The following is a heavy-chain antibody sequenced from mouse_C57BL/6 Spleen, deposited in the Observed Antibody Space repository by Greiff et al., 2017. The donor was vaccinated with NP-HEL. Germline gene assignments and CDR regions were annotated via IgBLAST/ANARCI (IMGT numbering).Heavy chain of an antibody. CDR2: FYPGSGSI. Sequence: VQLQESGAELVKPGASVKLSCKASGYTFTEYTIHWVKQRSGQGLEWIGWFYPGSGSIKYNEKFKAKATLTADKSSSTGYKELSRLTSEDSAVYFCDRHEGDYYGSRYWYFDVWGTGTTVTVSS. CDR3: DRHEGDYYGSRYWYFDV. V-gene: IGHV1-62-2*01. J-gene: IGHJ1*03. D-gene: IGHD1-1*01. CDR1: GYTFTEYT.